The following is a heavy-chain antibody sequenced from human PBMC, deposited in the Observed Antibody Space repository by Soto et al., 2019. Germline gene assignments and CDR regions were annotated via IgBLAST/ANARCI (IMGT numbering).Heavy chain of an antibody. CDR2: IIPIFGTA. J-gene: IGHJ4*02. CDR1: GCTFSSYA. V-gene: IGHV1-69*13. D-gene: IGHD1-26*01. CDR3: AREKVGATFFSFDY. Sequence: SVKVSCKASGCTFSSYAISWVRQAPGQGLEWMGGIIPIFGTANYAQKFQGRVTITADESTSTAYMELSSLRSEDTAVYYCAREKVGATFFSFDYWGQGTLVTVSS.